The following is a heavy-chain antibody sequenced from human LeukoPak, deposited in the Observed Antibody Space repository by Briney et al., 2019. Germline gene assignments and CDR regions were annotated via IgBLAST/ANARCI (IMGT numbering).Heavy chain of an antibody. CDR2: ISYDGSNK. Sequence: GGSLRLSCAASGFTFSSYAMHWVRQAPGKGLEWVAVISYDGSNKYYADSVKGRFTISRDNSKNTLYLQMNSLRAEDTAVYYCARDSVVVVPAGGGYYYYYYYMDVWGKGTTVTISS. CDR1: GFTFSSYA. J-gene: IGHJ6*03. CDR3: ARDSVVVVPAGGGYYYYYYYMDV. V-gene: IGHV3-30*04. D-gene: IGHD2-2*01.